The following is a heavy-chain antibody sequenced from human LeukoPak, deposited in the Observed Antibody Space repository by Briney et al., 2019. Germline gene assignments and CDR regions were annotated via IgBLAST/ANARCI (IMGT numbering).Heavy chain of an antibody. V-gene: IGHV3-21*01. J-gene: IGHJ6*02. CDR1: GFTFSSYS. CDR2: ISSSSYI. CDR3: ARDLYDSSGYYYPYYYYGMDV. D-gene: IGHD3-22*01. Sequence: GGSLRLSCAASGFTFSSYSMNWVRQAPGKGLEWVSSISSSSYIYYADSVRGRFTISRDNAKNSLYLQMNSLRAEDTAVYYCARDLYDSSGYYYPYYYYGMDVWGQGTTVTVSS.